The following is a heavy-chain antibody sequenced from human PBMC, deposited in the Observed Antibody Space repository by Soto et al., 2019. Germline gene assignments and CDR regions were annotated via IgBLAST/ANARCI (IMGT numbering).Heavy chain of an antibody. CDR2: IYYSGST. Sequence: QLQLQESGPGLVKPSETLSLTCTVSGGSISSSSYYWGWIRQPPGKGLEWIGSIYYSGSTYYNPSLTSRVTISVDTSKTQFALKLSSVTAADTAVYYCARRVTEDYYYYYMDVWGKGTTVTVSS. D-gene: IGHD4-4*01. V-gene: IGHV4-39*01. J-gene: IGHJ6*03. CDR1: GGSISSSSYY. CDR3: ARRVTEDYYYYYMDV.